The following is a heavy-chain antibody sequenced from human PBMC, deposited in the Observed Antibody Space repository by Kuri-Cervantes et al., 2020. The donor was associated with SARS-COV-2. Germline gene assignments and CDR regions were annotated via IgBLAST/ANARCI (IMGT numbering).Heavy chain of an antibody. CDR1: GFTVSSNY. V-gene: IGHV3-53*01. CDR2: IYSGGST. CDR3: ARELPYYGMDV. D-gene: IGHD2-21*02. J-gene: IGHJ6*02. Sequence: GESLKISCAASGFTVSSNYMSWVRQAPGKGLEWVSVIYSGGSTYYADSVKGRFTISRDNSKNTLYLQMNSLRAEDTAVYYCARELPYYGMDVWGQGTTVTVSS.